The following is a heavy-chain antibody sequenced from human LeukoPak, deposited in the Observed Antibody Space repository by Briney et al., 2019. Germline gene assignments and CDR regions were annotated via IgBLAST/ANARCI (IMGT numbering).Heavy chain of an antibody. CDR1: AYTLTELS. D-gene: IGHD6-13*01. CDR3: SLAGATEHDAFDI. V-gene: IGHV1-24*01. J-gene: IGHJ3*02. CDR2: FDPEDGET. Sequence: ASVKVSCKVSAYTLTELSMHWVRQAPGKGLEWMGGFDPEDGETIYAQKFEGRVTMTEDTSTRTAYMELSSLRSEDTAVYYCSLAGATEHDAFDIWGQGTMVTVSS.